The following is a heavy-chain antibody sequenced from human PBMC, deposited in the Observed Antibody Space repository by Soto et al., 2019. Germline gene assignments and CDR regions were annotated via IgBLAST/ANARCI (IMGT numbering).Heavy chain of an antibody. J-gene: IGHJ6*02. CDR3: AREIVVVPAASTREGMDV. Sequence: KPSETLSLTCTVSGGSISSSSYYWGWIRQPPGKGLEWIGSIYYSGSTYYNPSLKSRVTISVDTSKNQFSLKLSSVTAADTAVYYCAREIVVVPAASTREGMDVWGQGTTVTVSS. CDR1: GGSISSSSYY. V-gene: IGHV4-39*01. D-gene: IGHD2-2*01. CDR2: IYYSGST.